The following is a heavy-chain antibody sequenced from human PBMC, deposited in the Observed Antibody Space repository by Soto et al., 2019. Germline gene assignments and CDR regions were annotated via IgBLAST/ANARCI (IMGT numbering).Heavy chain of an antibody. CDR2: ISGSGGST. CDR3: AKKESRVVAAAYGMDV. CDR1: GFTFSSYA. Sequence: WGSLRLSCAASGFTFSSYAIIWFRHSPFKGLEWVSAISGSGGSTYYADSVKGRFTISRDNSKNTLYLQMNSLRAEDTAVYYCAKKESRVVAAAYGMDVWGQGTTVTVSS. V-gene: IGHV3-23*01. J-gene: IGHJ6*02. D-gene: IGHD2-15*01.